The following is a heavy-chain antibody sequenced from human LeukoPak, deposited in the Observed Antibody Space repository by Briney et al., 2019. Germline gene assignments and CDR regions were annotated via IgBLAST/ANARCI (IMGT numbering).Heavy chain of an antibody. V-gene: IGHV3-64*01. J-gene: IGHJ3*02. CDR2: ISSNGGST. CDR1: GFTFSSYA. D-gene: IGHD6-19*01. CDR3: ARARGSSGWYVDI. Sequence: GGSLRLSCAASGFTFSSYAMHWVRQAPGKGLEYVSAISSNGGSTYYANSVKGRFTISRDNSKNTLYLQMGSLRAEDMAVYYCARARGSSGWYVDIWGQGTMVTVSS.